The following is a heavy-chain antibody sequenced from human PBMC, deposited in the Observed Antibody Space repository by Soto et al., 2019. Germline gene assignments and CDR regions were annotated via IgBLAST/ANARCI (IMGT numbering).Heavy chain of an antibody. J-gene: IGHJ4*02. D-gene: IGHD3-22*01. CDR1: GFTFSIYA. Sequence: EVQLLESGGGLVQPGGSLRLSCAASGFTFSIYAMSWVRQAPGKGLEWVSAISTSGGSTYYADSVQGRFTISRDNSKNALYLQMNSLRAEDTAVYYCWKSPGYDSRGYYSNVDYWGQGTLVTVSS. CDR2: ISTSGGST. V-gene: IGHV3-23*01. CDR3: WKSPGYDSRGYYSNVDY.